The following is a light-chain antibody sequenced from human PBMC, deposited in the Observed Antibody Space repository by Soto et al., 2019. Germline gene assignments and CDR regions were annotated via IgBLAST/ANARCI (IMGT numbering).Light chain of an antibody. J-gene: IGKJ1*01. V-gene: IGKV3-20*01. CDR3: QQYVSPPPWT. Sequence: EIVLTQSPGTLSLSPGERATLSCRASQSVSSNYLAWYQQKPGQAPRLLMYGASSRATGIPDRFSGSGSGTDFTLTISRLEPEDFAVYHCQQYVSPPPWTCGQGTKGEIK. CDR1: QSVSSNY. CDR2: GAS.